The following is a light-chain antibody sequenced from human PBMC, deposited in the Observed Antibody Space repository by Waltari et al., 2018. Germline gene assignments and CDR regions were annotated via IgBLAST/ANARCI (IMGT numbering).Light chain of an antibody. CDR2: YNN. CDR1: SSNIGNNT. V-gene: IGLV1-44*01. Sequence: QSVLTQAPSASGTPGQRVIISCSGSSSNIGNNTVNWYQQVPGKAPKLLIFYNNERPSGFPDRLSGSKSGTSASLAISGLQSEDEADYYCASWYDGLNGWVFGGGTRLTVL. J-gene: IGLJ3*02. CDR3: ASWYDGLNGWV.